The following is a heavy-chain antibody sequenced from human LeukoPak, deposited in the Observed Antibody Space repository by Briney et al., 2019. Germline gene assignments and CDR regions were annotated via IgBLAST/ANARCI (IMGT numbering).Heavy chain of an antibody. D-gene: IGHD2-2*01. J-gene: IGHJ5*02. CDR2: IKSKTDGGTT. V-gene: IGHV3-15*01. CDR1: GFTFSNAW. Sequence: VGALRLSCADSGFTFSNAWLSWLRQAPGKALEWAGRIKSKTDGGTTDYAAPVKGRFTISRDDSKNTLYLQMNSLKTEDTAVYYCTSRDIVVVPAAGRYNWFDPWGQGTLVTVSS. CDR3: TSRDIVVVPAAGRYNWFDP.